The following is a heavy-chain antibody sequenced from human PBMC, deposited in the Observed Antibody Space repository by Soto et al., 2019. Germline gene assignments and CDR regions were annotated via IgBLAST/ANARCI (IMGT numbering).Heavy chain of an antibody. CDR3: AREKSLSGYDFWSGLFDY. D-gene: IGHD3-3*01. V-gene: IGHV3-64*01. Sequence: PGGSLRLSCAASGFTFSSYAMHWVRQAPGKGLEYVSAISSNGGSTYYANSVKGRFTISRDNSKNTLYLQMGSLRAEDMAVYYCAREKSLSGYDFWSGLFDYWGQGTLVTVSS. J-gene: IGHJ4*02. CDR1: GFTFSSYA. CDR2: ISSNGGST.